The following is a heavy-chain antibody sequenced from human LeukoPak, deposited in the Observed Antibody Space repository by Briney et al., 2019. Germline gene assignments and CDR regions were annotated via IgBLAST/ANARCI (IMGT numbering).Heavy chain of an antibody. V-gene: IGHV1-18*01. Sequence: ASVKVSCKASGYTFTSYGISWVRQAPGQGLEWMGWISAYNGNTNYAQKLQGRVTMTTDTSTSTAYMELRSLRSDDTAVYYCARDLIPNYYDSSGYWSYWGQGTLVTVSS. D-gene: IGHD3-22*01. CDR1: GYTFTSYG. CDR2: ISAYNGNT. CDR3: ARDLIPNYYDSSGYWSY. J-gene: IGHJ4*02.